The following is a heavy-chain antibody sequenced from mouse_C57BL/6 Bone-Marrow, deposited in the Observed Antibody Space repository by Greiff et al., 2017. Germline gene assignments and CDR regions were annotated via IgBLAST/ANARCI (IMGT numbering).Heavy chain of an antibody. CDR3: ARSEAARARFDY. V-gene: IGHV1-81*01. CDR2: IYPRSGNT. D-gene: IGHD3-1*01. J-gene: IGHJ2*01. Sequence: QVQLKESGAELARPGASVTLSCKASGYTFTSYGISWVKQRTGQGLEGIGEIYPRSGNTYYNEKFKGKATLTADKSSSTAYMELRSLTSADTAVYFCARSEAARARFDYGGQGTTLTVSA. CDR1: GYTFTSYG.